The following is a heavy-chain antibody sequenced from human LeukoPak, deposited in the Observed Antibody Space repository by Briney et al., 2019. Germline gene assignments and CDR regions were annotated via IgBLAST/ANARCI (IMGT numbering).Heavy chain of an antibody. CDR2: IYTGVST. CDR3: ARVRPHPIIDV. D-gene: IGHD6-6*01. Sequence: PGGSLRLSCAVSGFTVSNNYMSWVRRAPGKGLEWVSVIYTGVSTYYADSVKGRFAISRDNSKNTLYLQMNSLRAEDTGVYYCARVRPHPIIDVWGKGTTVTVSS. J-gene: IGHJ6*03. CDR1: GFTVSNNY. V-gene: IGHV3-53*01.